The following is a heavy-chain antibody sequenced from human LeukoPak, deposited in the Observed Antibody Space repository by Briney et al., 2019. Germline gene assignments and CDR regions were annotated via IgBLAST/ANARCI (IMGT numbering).Heavy chain of an antibody. V-gene: IGHV4-59*01. D-gene: IGHD3-10*01. J-gene: IGHJ3*02. CDR3: ARSLYYYGSDSFDI. CDR1: GGSISSYH. Sequence: SETLSLTCTVSGGSISSYHWNWIRQPPGKGLEWIGYIYYSGSTNYNPSLKSRVTISVDTSKNQFSLKLSSVTAADTAVYYCARSLYYYGSDSFDIWGQGTMVSVSS. CDR2: IYYSGST.